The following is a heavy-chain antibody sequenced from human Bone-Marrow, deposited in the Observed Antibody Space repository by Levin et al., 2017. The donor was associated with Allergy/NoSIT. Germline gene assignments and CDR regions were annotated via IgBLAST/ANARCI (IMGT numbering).Heavy chain of an antibody. CDR3: ARDYFDSSGYYFGDVDS. Sequence: GESLKISCAASRFTFYTYGMHWVRQAPGKGLEWVALISHDGTEKYYADAVKGRFNVSRDNTHNTLYLQMSDLKSEDTAIYYCARDYFDSSGYYFGDVDSWGQGTLVTVSS. CDR1: RFTFYTYG. V-gene: IGHV3-30*04. J-gene: IGHJ1*01. D-gene: IGHD3-22*01. CDR2: ISHDGTEK.